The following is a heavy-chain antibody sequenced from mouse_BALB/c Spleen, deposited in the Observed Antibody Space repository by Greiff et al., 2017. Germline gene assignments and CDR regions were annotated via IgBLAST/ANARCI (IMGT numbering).Heavy chain of an antibody. V-gene: IGHV5-17*02. J-gene: IGHJ3*01. CDR1: GFTFSSFG. CDR3: ADGWFAY. CDR2: ISSGSSTI. Sequence: EVQVVESGGGLVQPGGSRKLSCAASGFTFSSFGMHWVRQAPEKGLEWVAYISSGSSTIYYADTVKGRFTISRDNPKNTLFLQMTSLRSEDTAMYYCADGWFAYWGQGTLVTVSA.